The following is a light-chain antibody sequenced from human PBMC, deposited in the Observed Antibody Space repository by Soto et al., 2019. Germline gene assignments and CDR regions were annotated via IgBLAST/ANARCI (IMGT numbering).Light chain of an antibody. V-gene: IGKV3-15*01. J-gene: IGKJ5*01. Sequence: EIGRKQYPGSLSVSPGERPTLACRSSQTVSSKLAWYQQKPGQTARLLIYGSYTRATGIPARFSGSGSGTEFTLTISSLQSEDFAVYYCQQYSNWPPITFGQGTRLEIK. CDR3: QQYSNWPPIT. CDR1: QTVSSK. CDR2: GSY.